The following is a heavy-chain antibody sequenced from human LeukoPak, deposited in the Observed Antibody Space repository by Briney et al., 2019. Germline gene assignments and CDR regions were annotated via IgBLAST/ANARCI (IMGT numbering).Heavy chain of an antibody. V-gene: IGHV4-4*07. D-gene: IGHD6-13*01. CDR2: ISATGST. Sequence: ASETLSLTCTVSGGSISSYYWSWIRQPAGQGPEWIGRISATGSTNYNPSFNSRVTMSVDASKNQFSLKVTSVTAADTAVYYCARDHSSSWFDAFDIWGQGTMITVSS. CDR3: ARDHSSSWFDAFDI. J-gene: IGHJ3*02. CDR1: GGSISSYY.